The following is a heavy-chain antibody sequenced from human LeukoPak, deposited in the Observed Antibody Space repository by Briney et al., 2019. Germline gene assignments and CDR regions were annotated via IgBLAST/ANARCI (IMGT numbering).Heavy chain of an antibody. D-gene: IGHD3-9*01. CDR2: INHNGEMI. Sequence: GGSLRLSCAASGFTFSNYVMSWVRQAPGKGLEWASYINHNGEMIFYPDFVKGRFTISRDNAKNSLYLQMNSLRDEDTAVYYCARDNDWAFHYWGQGTLVTVSS. CDR3: ARDNDWAFHY. V-gene: IGHV3-48*02. J-gene: IGHJ4*02. CDR1: GFTFSNYV.